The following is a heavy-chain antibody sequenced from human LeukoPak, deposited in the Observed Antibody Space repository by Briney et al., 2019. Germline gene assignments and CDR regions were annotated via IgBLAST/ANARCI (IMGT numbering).Heavy chain of an antibody. J-gene: IGHJ1*01. D-gene: IGHD6-13*01. Sequence: GGSLRLSCAASGFTFSSYSMNWVRQAPGKGLEWVSSISGSSSYIYYADSVKGRFTISRDNAKNSLYLQMNSLRAEDTAVYYCARAAAGQYFQHWGQGTLVTVSS. V-gene: IGHV3-21*01. CDR3: ARAAAGQYFQH. CDR1: GFTFSSYS. CDR2: ISGSSSYI.